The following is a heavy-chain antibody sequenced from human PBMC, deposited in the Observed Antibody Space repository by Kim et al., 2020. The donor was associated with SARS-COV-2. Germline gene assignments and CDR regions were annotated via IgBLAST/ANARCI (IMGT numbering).Heavy chain of an antibody. Sequence: DGSAKYYVDSVGGRFTISRDDAKSSLYLQMNSLRAEDTAVYFCARDSTGSLWGQGTLVTVSS. D-gene: IGHD1-26*01. V-gene: IGHV3-7*01. CDR3: ARDSTGSL. CDR2: DGSAK. J-gene: IGHJ4*02.